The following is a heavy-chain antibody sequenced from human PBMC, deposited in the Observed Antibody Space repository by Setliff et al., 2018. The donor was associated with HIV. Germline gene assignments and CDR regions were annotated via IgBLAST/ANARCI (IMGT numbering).Heavy chain of an antibody. V-gene: IGHV4-61*02. CDR1: GGSISSGSYY. D-gene: IGHD2-2*01. Sequence: SETLSLTCTVSGGSISSGSYYWSWIRQPAGKGLELIGRIYISGSTNYNPSLKNRVTISVDTSKKQFSLKLSSVTAADTAVYYCARASSDIPGVDSNYFDDWGQGTLVTVSS. CDR2: IYISGST. J-gene: IGHJ4*02. CDR3: ARASSDIPGVDSNYFDD.